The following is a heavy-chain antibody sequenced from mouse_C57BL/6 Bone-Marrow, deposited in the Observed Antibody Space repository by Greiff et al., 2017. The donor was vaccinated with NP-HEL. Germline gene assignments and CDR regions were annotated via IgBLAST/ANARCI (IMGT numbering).Heavy chain of an antibody. CDR2: IYPRSGNT. J-gene: IGHJ1*03. CDR1: GYTFTSYG. D-gene: IGHD1-1*01. Sequence: QVQLQQSGAELARPGASVKLSCKASGYTFTSYGISWVKQRTGQGLEWIGEIYPRSGNTYYNEKFKGKATLTADKSSSTAYMELRSLTSEDSAVYFCAREGIYYYGSSYYVHWYFDVWGTGTTVTVSS. CDR3: AREGIYYYGSSYYVHWYFDV. V-gene: IGHV1-81*01.